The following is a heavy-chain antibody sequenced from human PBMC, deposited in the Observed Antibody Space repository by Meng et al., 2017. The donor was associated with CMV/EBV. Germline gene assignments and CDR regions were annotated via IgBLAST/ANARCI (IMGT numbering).Heavy chain of an antibody. Sequence: GESLKISCAASGFTFSSYAMHWVRQAPGKGLEWVAVISYDGSNKYYADSVKGRFTISRDNSKNTLYLQMNSLRAGDTAVYYCARDLLKGGIAARPAGMGYWGQGTLVTVSS. CDR3: ARDLLKGGIAARPAGMGY. CDR2: ISYDGSNK. V-gene: IGHV3-30-3*01. CDR1: GFTFSSYA. J-gene: IGHJ4*02. D-gene: IGHD6-6*01.